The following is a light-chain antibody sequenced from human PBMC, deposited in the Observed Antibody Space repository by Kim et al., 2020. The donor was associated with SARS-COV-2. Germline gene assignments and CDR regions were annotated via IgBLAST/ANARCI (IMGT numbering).Light chain of an antibody. CDR1: SGSIALNY. CDR2: KDN. J-gene: IGLJ3*02. CDR3: QSYDSTNRV. Sequence: GKTVTLSGTRSSGSIALNYVQWYQQRPGSAPATVIYKDNQRPSGVPDRFSGSIDSSSNSASLTISGLKTEDEADYYCQSYDSTNRVFGGGTKLTVL. V-gene: IGLV6-57*03.